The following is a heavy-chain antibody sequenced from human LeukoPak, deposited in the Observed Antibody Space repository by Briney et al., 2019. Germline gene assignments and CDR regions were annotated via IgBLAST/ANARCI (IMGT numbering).Heavy chain of an antibody. V-gene: IGHV3-7*01. Sequence: GGSLRLSCAASGFTFSSYWMSWVRQAPGKGLEWVANIKQDGSEKYYVDSVKGRFTISRDNAKNSLYLQMNSLRAEDTAVYYCARDYTNYYDSSGYHAPYYYYYMDVWGKGTTVTVSS. CDR3: ARDYTNYYDSSGYHAPYYYYYMDV. CDR2: IKQDGSEK. J-gene: IGHJ6*03. CDR1: GFTFSSYW. D-gene: IGHD3-22*01.